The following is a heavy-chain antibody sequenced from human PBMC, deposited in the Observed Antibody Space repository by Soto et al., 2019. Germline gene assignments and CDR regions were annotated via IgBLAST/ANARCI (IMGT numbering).Heavy chain of an antibody. V-gene: IGHV1-18*01. Sequence: ASVKVSCKASGYTFTSYGISWVRQAPGQGLEWMGWISAYNGNTNYAQKLQGRVTITTDKSTSTAYMELSSLRSEDTAVYYCATCSSTSCLHDYYYYYGMDVWGQGTTVTVSS. J-gene: IGHJ6*02. CDR1: GYTFTSYG. D-gene: IGHD2-2*01. CDR3: ATCSSTSCLHDYYYYYGMDV. CDR2: ISAYNGNT.